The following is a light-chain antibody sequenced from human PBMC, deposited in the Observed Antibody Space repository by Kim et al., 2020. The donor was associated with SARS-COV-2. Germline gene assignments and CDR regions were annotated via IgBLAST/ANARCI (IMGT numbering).Light chain of an antibody. CDR1: GAHIGEGYE. Sequence: RVTLSFTGSGAHIGEGYELHWYQQLPGTAPNPPTYGNSNRPQGVPDRFSGSKSGPSASRAIAGLHARDGADYSGQPYDSGLIGSVFGGGPQLTVL. J-gene: IGLJ2*01. CDR3: QPYDSGLIGSV. V-gene: IGLV1-40*01. CDR2: GNS.